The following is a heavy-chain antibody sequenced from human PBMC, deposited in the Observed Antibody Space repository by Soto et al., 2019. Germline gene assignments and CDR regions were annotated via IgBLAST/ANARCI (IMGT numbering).Heavy chain of an antibody. J-gene: IGHJ5*02. V-gene: IGHV1-18*04. CDR2: ISAYNGNT. CDR1: GYTFTSYG. Sequence: ASVKVSCKASGYTFTSYGISWVRQAPGQGLEWMGWISAYNGNTNYAQKLQGRVTMTTDTSTSTTYMELRSLRSDDTAVYYCARDTISHPTDSSWHDWFVRCGQGTQVTVSS. D-gene: IGHD6-13*01. CDR3: ARDTISHPTDSSWHDWFVR.